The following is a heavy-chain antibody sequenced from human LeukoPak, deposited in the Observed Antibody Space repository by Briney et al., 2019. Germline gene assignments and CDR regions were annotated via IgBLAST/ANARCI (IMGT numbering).Heavy chain of an antibody. Sequence: PSETLSLTCAGYGGSFSGYYWSWIRQPPGKGLEWIGEINHSGSTNYNPSRKSRVTISVDTSKNQLSLKLSSVTAADTAVYYCARGVVTAPQTFDYWGQGTLVTVSS. CDR1: GGSFSGYY. D-gene: IGHD2-21*02. CDR3: ARGVVTAPQTFDY. J-gene: IGHJ4*02. CDR2: INHSGST. V-gene: IGHV4-34*01.